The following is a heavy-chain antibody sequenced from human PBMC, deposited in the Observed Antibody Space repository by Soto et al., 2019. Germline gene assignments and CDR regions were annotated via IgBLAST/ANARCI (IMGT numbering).Heavy chain of an antibody. Sequence: QLQLQESGPGLVKPSQTLSLACTVSGVSFSSGGYYWSCIRQLPGKGLEWIGYIYYSGSTYYNPSLKSRFTISLDTSKNQFSLKLSSVTAADTAVYYCARATSFSGHHGYWGQGTLVTVAS. CDR2: IYYSGST. CDR3: ARATSFSGHHGY. V-gene: IGHV4-31*03. J-gene: IGHJ4*02. CDR1: GVSFSSGGYY. D-gene: IGHD2-8*02.